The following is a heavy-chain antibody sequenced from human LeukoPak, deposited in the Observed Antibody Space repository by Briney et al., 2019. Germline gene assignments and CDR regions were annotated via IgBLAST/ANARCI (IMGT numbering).Heavy chain of an antibody. CDR2: INAGNGNT. Sequence: ASVKVSCKASGYTFTSYAMHWVRQAPGQRLEWMGWINAGNGNTKYSQEFQGRVTITRNTSISTAYMELSSLRSEDTAVYYCARQKRTYYYYMDVWGKGTTVTVSS. CDR3: ARQKRTYYYYMDV. J-gene: IGHJ6*03. V-gene: IGHV1-3*03. CDR1: GYTFTSYA.